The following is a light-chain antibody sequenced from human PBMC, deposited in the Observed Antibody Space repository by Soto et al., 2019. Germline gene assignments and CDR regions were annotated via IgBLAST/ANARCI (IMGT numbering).Light chain of an antibody. Sequence: QSVLTQPASVSGSPGQSITISCTGTSSDVGGYNYVSWYQQHPGKAPKLMIYEVSNRPSGVSNRFSGSKSGTTASLTISGHHEEDEADYYCSSYTSSSTYVFGTGTKVTVL. J-gene: IGLJ1*01. CDR2: EVS. V-gene: IGLV2-14*01. CDR3: SSYTSSSTYV. CDR1: SSDVGGYNY.